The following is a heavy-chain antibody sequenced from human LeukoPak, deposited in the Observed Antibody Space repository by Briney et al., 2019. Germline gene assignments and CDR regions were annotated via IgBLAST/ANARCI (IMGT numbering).Heavy chain of an antibody. V-gene: IGHV4-59*11. Sequence: PSETLSLTCTVSGGSISGHFWSWIRQPPGKGLEWIGYLSYTATTNYYPSFNARVTISLDTSTTQFSLSLHSVTAADTAVYFCARGGASSRYFGYWGQGTLVTVSS. J-gene: IGHJ4*02. CDR3: ARGGASSRYFGY. D-gene: IGHD1-26*01. CDR1: GGSISGHF. CDR2: LSYTATT.